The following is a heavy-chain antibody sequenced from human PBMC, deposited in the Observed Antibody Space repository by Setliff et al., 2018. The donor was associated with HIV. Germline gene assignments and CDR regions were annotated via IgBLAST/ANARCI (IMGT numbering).Heavy chain of an antibody. CDR1: GFTFSSYE. V-gene: IGHV3-48*03. D-gene: IGHD6-19*01. J-gene: IGHJ4*02. Sequence: GGSLRLSCAASGFTFSSYEMNWVRQAPGKGLEWVSYISSSGSTIYYADSVKGRFTISRDNAKNSLYLQMNSLRAEDTAVYYCASHNSGWKRADYWGQGTRVTVSS. CDR3: ASHNSGWKRADY. CDR2: ISSSGSTI.